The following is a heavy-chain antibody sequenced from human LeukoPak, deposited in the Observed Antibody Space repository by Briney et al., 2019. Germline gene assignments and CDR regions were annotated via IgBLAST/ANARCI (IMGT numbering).Heavy chain of an antibody. CDR1: GFTFSSYD. V-gene: IGHV3-13*01. CDR2: IGTAGDT. J-gene: IGHJ6*02. D-gene: IGHD6-13*01. CDR3: ARGILYSSSWYGMDV. Sequence: GGSLRLSCAASGFTFSSYDMHWVRQATGKGLEWVSAIGTAGDTYYPGSVKGRFTISRENAKNSLYLQMNSLRAGDTAVHYCARGILYSSSWYGMDVWGQGTTVTVSS.